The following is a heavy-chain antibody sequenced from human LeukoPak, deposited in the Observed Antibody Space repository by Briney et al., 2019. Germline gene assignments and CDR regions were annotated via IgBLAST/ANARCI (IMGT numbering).Heavy chain of an antibody. CDR2: ILTSGSS. D-gene: IGHD5/OR15-5a*01. V-gene: IGHV4-61*02. CDR1: GGSISSGNYY. Sequence: SETLSLTCTVSGGSISSGNYYWSWIRQPAGKGLEWIGRILTSGSSSSNPSLTSRITMSVDTSQNQFSLKLFSVTAADTAVYYCARDNARGGSFSDYLRYFQVWGQGTLVTVSS. J-gene: IGHJ1*01. CDR3: ARDNARGGSFSDYLRYFQV.